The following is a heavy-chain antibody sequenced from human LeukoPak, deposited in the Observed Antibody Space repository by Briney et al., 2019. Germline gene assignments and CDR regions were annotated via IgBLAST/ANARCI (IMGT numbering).Heavy chain of an antibody. Sequence: PGGSLRLSCAASGFTFSSYEMNWVRQAPGKGLEWVSSISSSSSYIYYADSVKGRFTISRDNAKNSLYLQMNSLRAEDTAVYYCARPGTLGAKIPNAFDIWGQGTMVTVSS. CDR3: ARPGTLGAKIPNAFDI. CDR1: GFTFSSYE. D-gene: IGHD1-26*01. J-gene: IGHJ3*02. V-gene: IGHV3-21*01. CDR2: ISSSSSYI.